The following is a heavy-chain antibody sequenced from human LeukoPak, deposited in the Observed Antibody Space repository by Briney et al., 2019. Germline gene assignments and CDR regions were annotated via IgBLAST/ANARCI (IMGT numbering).Heavy chain of an antibody. J-gene: IGHJ4*02. D-gene: IGHD3-10*01. V-gene: IGHV3-48*02. CDR3: ARSSGSYYLLFDY. CDR1: GFTFSTYS. CDR2: IRSSSSTI. Sequence: GGSLRLSCTASGFTFSTYSMIWVRQAPGKGLEWVSYIRSSSSTIYYADSVQGRFTISRDNAENSLSLQMNSLRDEDTAVYYCARSSGSYYLLFDYWGQGTLVTVSS.